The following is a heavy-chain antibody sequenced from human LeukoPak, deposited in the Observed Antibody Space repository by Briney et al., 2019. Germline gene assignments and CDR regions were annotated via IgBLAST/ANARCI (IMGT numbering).Heavy chain of an antibody. CDR1: GYTFSDYY. J-gene: IGHJ4*02. V-gene: IGHV1-2*02. CDR2: INPNSGGT. CDR3: ARATIADSSTYYFDY. D-gene: IGHD3-22*01. Sequence: ASVKVSRKASGYTFSDYYMHWVRLAPGPGRERMGWINPNSGGTNYAQKFQGRVTMTRNMSISTAYMEVTRLTSDDTAVYYCARATIADSSTYYFDYWGLGTLVTVSS.